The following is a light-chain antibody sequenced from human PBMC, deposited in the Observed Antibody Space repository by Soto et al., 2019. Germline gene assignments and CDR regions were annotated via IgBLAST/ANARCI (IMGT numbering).Light chain of an antibody. CDR1: SSNVGSYKL. CDR3: CSSGGSPTYV. V-gene: IGLV2-23*02. CDR2: EVN. Sequence: QSALTQPASVSGSPGQSITISCTGTSSNVGSYKLVSWYQQHPGRAPKLMIFEVNKRRSGVSNRFSGSKSGNTASLTISGLKVEDEADYYCCSSGGSPTYVFGTGTKVTVL. J-gene: IGLJ1*01.